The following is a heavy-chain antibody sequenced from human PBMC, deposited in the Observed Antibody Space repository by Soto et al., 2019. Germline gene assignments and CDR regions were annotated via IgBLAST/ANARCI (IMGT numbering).Heavy chain of an antibody. V-gene: IGHV3-30*18. J-gene: IGHJ4*02. CDR3: AKGGNGSGSLLVY. D-gene: IGHD3-3*01. CDR2: IPYDGSNE. CDR1: GFTFSSYD. Sequence: VGSLRLSCAASGFTFSSYDMHWFREAPGNGLEWVAVIPYDGSNEYYADSVKGRFTISRDLTKNTLYLQMNSLRSEDTAVYYCAKGGNGSGSLLVYWGQGTLVTVSS.